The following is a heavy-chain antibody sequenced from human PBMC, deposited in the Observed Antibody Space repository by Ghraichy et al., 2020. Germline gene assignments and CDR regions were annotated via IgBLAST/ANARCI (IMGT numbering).Heavy chain of an antibody. CDR1: GYTLTELS. D-gene: IGHD3-22*01. CDR2: FDPEDGET. CDR3: ATFQGYYDSSGYYY. V-gene: IGHV1-24*01. Sequence: ASVKVSCKVSGYTLTELSMHWVRQAPGKGLEWMGGFDPEDGETIYAQKFQGRVTMTEDTSTDTAYMELSSLRSEDTAVYYCATFQGYYDSSGYYYWGQGTLVTVSS. J-gene: IGHJ4*02.